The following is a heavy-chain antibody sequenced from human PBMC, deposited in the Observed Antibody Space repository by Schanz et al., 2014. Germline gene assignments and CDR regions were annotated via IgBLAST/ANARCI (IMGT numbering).Heavy chain of an antibody. CDR2: ISYDGSKK. J-gene: IGHJ4*02. Sequence: QVQLVESGGGLVQPGGSLTLSCAASRFTVTNAWMSWVRQAPGKGLEWVGVISYDGSKKSYADSVKGRFTISRDNSKNTLYLQMNSLRPEDTAVYYCARGGFGEVSYFDYWGQGTLVTVSS. CDR1: RFTVTNAW. D-gene: IGHD3-10*01. V-gene: IGHV3-30*03. CDR3: ARGGFGEVSYFDY.